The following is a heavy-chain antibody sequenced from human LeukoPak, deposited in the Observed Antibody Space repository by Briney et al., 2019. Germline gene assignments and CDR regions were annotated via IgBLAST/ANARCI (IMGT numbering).Heavy chain of an antibody. J-gene: IGHJ6*03. Sequence: GASVKVSCKASGYTFTSYGISWVRQAPGQGLEWMGWISAYNGNTNYAQKLQGRVTMTTDTSPRPAYMELRSLRSNDTAVYYCARDPRNYYDSSGSKYYYYMDVWGKGTTVTVSS. CDR1: GYTFTSYG. V-gene: IGHV1-18*01. CDR2: ISAYNGNT. CDR3: ARDPRNYYDSSGSKYYYYMDV. D-gene: IGHD3-22*01.